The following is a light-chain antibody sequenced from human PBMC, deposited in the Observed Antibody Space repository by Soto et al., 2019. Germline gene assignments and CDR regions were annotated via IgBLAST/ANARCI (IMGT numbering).Light chain of an antibody. V-gene: IGKV3-20*01. CDR3: KQYGSSGT. Sequence: IVLTKSPGTLSLSPGERSTLSGRASQSVSSSYLAWYQQKPGQPPRLLIYGASSRATGIPDRFSGSGSGTDFTLTISRLEPEDFAVYYCKQYGSSGTCGQGTKGDIK. CDR1: QSVSSSY. CDR2: GAS. J-gene: IGKJ1*01.